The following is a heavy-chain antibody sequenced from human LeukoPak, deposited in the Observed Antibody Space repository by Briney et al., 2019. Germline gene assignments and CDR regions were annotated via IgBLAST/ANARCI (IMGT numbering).Heavy chain of an antibody. V-gene: IGHV4-31*03. J-gene: IGHJ4*02. Sequence: SSETLSLTCTVSGGSISSGGYYWSWIRQHPGKGLEWIGCIYYSGSTYYNPSLKSRVTISVDTSKNQFSLKLSSVTAADTAVYYCARGTVTTQNYYFDYWGQGTLVTVSS. CDR1: GGSISSGGYY. CDR3: ARGTVTTQNYYFDY. CDR2: IYYSGST. D-gene: IGHD4-11*01.